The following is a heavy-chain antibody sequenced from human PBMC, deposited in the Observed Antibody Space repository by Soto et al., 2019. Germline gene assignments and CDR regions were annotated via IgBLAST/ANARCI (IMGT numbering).Heavy chain of an antibody. Sequence: GGSLRLSCAASGFTFSSYGMHWVRQAPGKGLEWVAVISYDGSNKYYADSVTGRFTISRDNSKNTLYLQMNSLRAEDTAVYYCAKVAREVGYSSRWYSWFDPWRQGTLVTVSS. CDR3: AKVAREVGYSSRWYSWFDP. J-gene: IGHJ5*02. CDR2: ISYDGSNK. D-gene: IGHD6-19*01. CDR1: GFTFSSYG. V-gene: IGHV3-30*18.